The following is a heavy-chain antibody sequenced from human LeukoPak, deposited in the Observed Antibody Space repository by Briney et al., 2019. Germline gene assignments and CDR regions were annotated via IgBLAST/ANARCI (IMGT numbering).Heavy chain of an antibody. CDR3: ARGGRDGYNWLVAFDI. D-gene: IGHD5-24*01. CDR2: IYTSGST. V-gene: IGHV4-61*02. CDR1: GGSISSGSYY. J-gene: IGHJ3*02. Sequence: SQTLSLTCTVSGGSISSGSYYWSWIRQPAGKGLEWIGRIYTSGSTNYNPPLKSRVTISVDTSKNQFSLKLSSVTAADTAVYYCARGGRDGYNWLVAFDIWGQGTMVTVSS.